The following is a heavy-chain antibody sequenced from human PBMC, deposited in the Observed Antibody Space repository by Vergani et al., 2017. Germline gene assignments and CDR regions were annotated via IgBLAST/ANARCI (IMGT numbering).Heavy chain of an antibody. V-gene: IGHV7-4-1*02. CDR1: GYTFTNYP. D-gene: IGHD3-22*01. CDR2: INTNTGNP. CDR3: ARSVETYYDSSGYHFDY. J-gene: IGHJ4*02. Sequence: QVQLLQSGSELKKPGASVRISCEASGYTFTNYPLIWVRQAPGQGLEWMGWINTNTGNPTYAQGFTGRFVFSLDTSVSTAYLQISSLKAEDTAVYYCARSVETYYDSSGYHFDYWGQGTLVTVSS.